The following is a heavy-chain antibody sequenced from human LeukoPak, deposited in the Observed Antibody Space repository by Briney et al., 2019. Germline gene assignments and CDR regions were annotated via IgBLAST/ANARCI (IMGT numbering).Heavy chain of an antibody. D-gene: IGHD3-3*01. Sequence: SETLSLTCTVSGGSISSSSYYWGWIRQPPGKGLEWIGSNYYSGSTYYNPSLKSRVIISVDTSKNQFSLKLSSVTAADTAVYYCARNTIFGVVEYWGQGTLVTVSS. CDR2: NYYSGST. CDR1: GGSISSSSYY. J-gene: IGHJ4*02. V-gene: IGHV4-39*01. CDR3: ARNTIFGVVEY.